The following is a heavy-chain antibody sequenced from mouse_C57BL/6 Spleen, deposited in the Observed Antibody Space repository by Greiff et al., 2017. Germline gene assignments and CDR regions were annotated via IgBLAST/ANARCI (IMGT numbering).Heavy chain of an antibody. J-gene: IGHJ1*03. CDR2: ISDGGSYT. CDR1: GFTFSSYA. Sequence: EVKLVESGGGLVKPGASLKLSCAASGFTFSSYAMSWVRQTPEKRLEWVATISDGGSYTYYPDNVKGRFTISRDNAKNNLYLQMSHLKSEDTAMYYCAREATVVARYFDVWGTGTTVTVAS. D-gene: IGHD1-1*01. V-gene: IGHV5-4*01. CDR3: AREATVVARYFDV.